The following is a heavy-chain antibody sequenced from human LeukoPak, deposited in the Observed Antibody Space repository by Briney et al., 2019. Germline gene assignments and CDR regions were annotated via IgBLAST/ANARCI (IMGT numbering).Heavy chain of an antibody. V-gene: IGHV4-39*07. CDR2: IFYSGST. Sequence: SETLSLTCTVSGGSISTSSYYWGWVRQPPGKGLEWIGNIFYSGSTYYSPSLKSRVTISLDTSRNQFSLKLNSVTAADTAVYYCARSSPALTGYYNVLDAFDIWGQGTMVTVSS. CDR1: GGSISTSSYY. CDR3: ARSSPALTGYYNVLDAFDI. J-gene: IGHJ3*02. D-gene: IGHD3-9*01.